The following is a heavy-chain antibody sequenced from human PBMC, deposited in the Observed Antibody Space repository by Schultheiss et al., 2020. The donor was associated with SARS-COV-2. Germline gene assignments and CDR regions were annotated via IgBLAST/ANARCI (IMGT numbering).Heavy chain of an antibody. V-gene: IGHV3-30*02. CDR3: ASEMSSWADYYYYGMDV. Sequence: GESLKISCAASGFTFSSYAMHWVRQAPGKGLEWVAVIWYDGSNKYYADSVKGRFTISRDNSKNTLYLQMNSLRVEDTAVYYCASEMSSWADYYYYGMDVWGQGTTVTVSS. CDR2: IWYDGSNK. D-gene: IGHD6-13*01. J-gene: IGHJ6*02. CDR1: GFTFSSYA.